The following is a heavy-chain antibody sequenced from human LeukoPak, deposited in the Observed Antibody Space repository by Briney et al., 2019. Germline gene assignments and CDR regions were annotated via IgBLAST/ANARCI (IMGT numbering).Heavy chain of an antibody. J-gene: IGHJ4*02. V-gene: IGHV3-15*01. D-gene: IGHD4-17*01. CDR2: IKSITGGDRT. CDR3: TREVLAWITMTTALDY. CDR1: GFTFSNAC. Sequence: PGGSLRLSCAASGFTFSNACMSWVRQAPGKGLEWLGRIKSITGGDRTDYAAPVKGRFTISRDDSKNTLYLQMNSLKTEDTAVYYCTREVLAWITMTTALDYWGQGTLVTVSS.